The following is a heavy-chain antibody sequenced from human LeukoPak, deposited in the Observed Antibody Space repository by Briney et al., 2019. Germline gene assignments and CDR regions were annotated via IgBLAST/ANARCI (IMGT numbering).Heavy chain of an antibody. D-gene: IGHD6-6*01. J-gene: IGHJ1*01. CDR1: GFTLSSYG. CDR2: ISYDGSNK. V-gene: IGHV3-30*18. Sequence: GGSLRLSCAASGFTLSSYGMHWVRQAPGNGLEWVAVISYDGSNKYYADSVKGRFTISRDNSKNTLYLQMNSLRAEDTAVYYCAKDQAEYSSGAEYFQHWGQGTLVTVSS. CDR3: AKDQAEYSSGAEYFQH.